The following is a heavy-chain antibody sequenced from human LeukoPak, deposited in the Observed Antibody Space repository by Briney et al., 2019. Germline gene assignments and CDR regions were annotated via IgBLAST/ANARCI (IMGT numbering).Heavy chain of an antibody. Sequence: ASVKVSCKASGYTFNSYVISWVRQAPGQGLEWMGWVSGDTGNRNYAQKFQGRVTMTTDISTSIGYMELRSLRSDDTAVYYCARPMVTSDSDAFDIWGQGTMVTVSS. V-gene: IGHV1-18*01. CDR1: GYTFNSYV. J-gene: IGHJ3*02. CDR2: VSGDTGNR. D-gene: IGHD2-21*02. CDR3: ARPMVTSDSDAFDI.